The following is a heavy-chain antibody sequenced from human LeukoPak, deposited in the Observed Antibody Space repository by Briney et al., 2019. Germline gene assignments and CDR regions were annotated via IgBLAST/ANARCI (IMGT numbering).Heavy chain of an antibody. CDR1: GYTFSNFQ. Sequence: ASVKISCKTSGYTFSNFQMHWVRQAPGQGLEWVGIPYPSGVGTKFAQKFQGRVTMTSDASTSTFSMELSSLTPDDTAVYYCARDRRVVATIPFDHWGQGTLVTVSS. J-gene: IGHJ4*02. CDR3: ARDRRVVATIPFDH. CDR2: PYPSGVGT. V-gene: IGHV1-46*01. D-gene: IGHD5-12*01.